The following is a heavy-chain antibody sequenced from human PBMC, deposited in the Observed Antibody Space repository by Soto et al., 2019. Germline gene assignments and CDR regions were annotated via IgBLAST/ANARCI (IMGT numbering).Heavy chain of an antibody. J-gene: IGHJ4*02. CDR2: ISAYNGNT. D-gene: IGHD3-3*01. V-gene: IGHV1-18*04. CDR1: GYTFTSYG. CDR3: ARDFWSGYYTRDYYFDY. Sequence: GASLKVSCKSSGYTFTSYGMICVRPAPGQGLEWMGWISAYNGNTNYAQKLQGRVTMTTDTSTSTAYMELRSLRSDDTAVYYCARDFWSGYYTRDYYFDYWGQGTLVNVSS.